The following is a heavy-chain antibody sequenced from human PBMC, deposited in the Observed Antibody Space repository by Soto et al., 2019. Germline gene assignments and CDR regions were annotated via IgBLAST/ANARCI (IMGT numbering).Heavy chain of an antibody. J-gene: IGHJ4*02. CDR2: ISGSGGST. D-gene: IGHD3-10*01. CDR3: ATSRPYYYGMSADY. Sequence: GGSLRVSCAASGFTFSSDAMSWVRQAPGKGLEWVSAISGSGGSTYYADSVKGRFTISRDNSKNTLYLQMNSLRAEDTAVYYCATSRPYYYGMSADYWGQGTLVTVSS. V-gene: IGHV3-23*01. CDR1: GFTFSSDA.